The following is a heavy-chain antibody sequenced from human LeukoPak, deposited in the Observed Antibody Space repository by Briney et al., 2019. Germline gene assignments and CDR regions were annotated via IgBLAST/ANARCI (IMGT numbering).Heavy chain of an antibody. D-gene: IGHD3-22*01. CDR2: IKQDGSEK. J-gene: IGHJ4*02. V-gene: IGHV3-7*01. Sequence: GGSLRLSCAASGFTFSSYWMSWVRQAPGKGLEWVANIKQDGSEKYYVDSVKGRFTISRDNAKNSLYLQMNSLRAEDTAVYYCARDIPQYYYDSSGYYGGVGYFDYWGQGTLVTVSS. CDR1: GFTFSSYW. CDR3: ARDIPQYYYDSSGYYGGVGYFDY.